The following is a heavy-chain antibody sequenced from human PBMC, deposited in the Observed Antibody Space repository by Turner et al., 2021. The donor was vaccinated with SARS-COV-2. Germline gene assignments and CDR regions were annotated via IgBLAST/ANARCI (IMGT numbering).Heavy chain of an antibody. CDR2: INQNGKKI. Sequence: EEQLVESGGELVQTGGSLRLSCRDSDSSFSMFWMTWVRQAPGRGLEWVARINQNGKKIYHSDSVRGRFTVSRSNAGNSLYLRMNSLRVDDTAMYYCVRGFDSWGQGTLVTVSS. J-gene: IGHJ4*02. V-gene: IGHV3-7*01. CDR1: DSSFSMFW. CDR3: VRGFDS. D-gene: IGHD3-10*01.